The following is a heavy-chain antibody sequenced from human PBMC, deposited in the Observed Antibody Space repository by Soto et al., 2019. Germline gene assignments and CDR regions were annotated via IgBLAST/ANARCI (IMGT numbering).Heavy chain of an antibody. V-gene: IGHV1-18*01. CDR2: ISAYNGNT. Sequence: QVQLVQSGAEVKKPGASVKVSCKASGYSFTRYYINWVRQAPGQGLEWMGWISAYNGNTHYEEKRQGXVXXXTXXSTSTAYMELRSLRSDDTAVYFCARGGQWDFLSDYWGQGTLVTVSS. CDR3: ARGGQWDFLSDY. D-gene: IGHD1-26*01. J-gene: IGHJ4*02. CDR1: GYSFTRYY.